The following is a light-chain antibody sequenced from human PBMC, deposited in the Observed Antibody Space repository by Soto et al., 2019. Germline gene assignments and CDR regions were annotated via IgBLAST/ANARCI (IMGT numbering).Light chain of an antibody. V-gene: IGKV3-20*01. J-gene: IGKJ1*01. Sequence: EVVLTQSPGTLSLSPGERAILSCRASQSVSSSFLAWYQQKPGRTPRLLIYDASSRATGIPDRFSGSGSGTDFTLTISRLEPEDFAVYYCQQYGSSPQTFGQGTKVDIK. CDR2: DAS. CDR3: QQYGSSPQT. CDR1: QSVSSSF.